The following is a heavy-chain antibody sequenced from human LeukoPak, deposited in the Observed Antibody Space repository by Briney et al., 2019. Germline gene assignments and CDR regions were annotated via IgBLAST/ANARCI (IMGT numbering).Heavy chain of an antibody. CDR3: ASGYSGLAGGY. CDR2: ISSSSSYI. D-gene: IGHD5-12*01. Sequence: PGGSLRLSCAASGFTFSYYNMNWVRQAPEKGLEWVSSISSSSSYIYYADSVKGRFTISRDNAKNSLYLQMNSLRVEDTAVYYCASGYSGLAGGYWGQGTLVTVSS. V-gene: IGHV3-21*01. CDR1: GFTFSYYN. J-gene: IGHJ4*02.